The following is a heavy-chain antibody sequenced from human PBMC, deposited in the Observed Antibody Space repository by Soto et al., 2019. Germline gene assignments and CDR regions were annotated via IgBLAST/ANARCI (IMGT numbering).Heavy chain of an antibody. CDR2: IRGFSPYT. CDR1: GFTFRTYT. J-gene: IGHJ6*01. V-gene: IGHV3-21*01. D-gene: IGHD2-15*01. CDR3: AXDRGYDAHDYYYNAMDV. Sequence: PGVSLRLSCVASGFTFRTYTMNWVRQAPGKGLEWVSGIRGFSPYTFYAESVKGRFTISRDNAKNSLYLQMNSLGVEDTAVYYCAXDRGYDAHDYYYNAMDVWGQGTTVTVSS.